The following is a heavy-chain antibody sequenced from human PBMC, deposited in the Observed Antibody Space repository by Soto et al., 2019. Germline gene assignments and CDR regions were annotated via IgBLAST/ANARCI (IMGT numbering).Heavy chain of an antibody. CDR2: ISLSSANI. J-gene: IGHJ2*01. CDR1: GFSLYNYA. Sequence: EVQLVESGGGLVQPGGSLRLSCAASGFSLYNYAMDWVRQAPGQGLECVSYISLSSANIHYADSVRGRFTVSRDNGKNSLYLQMNSLRAEDTAVYYWVRYPSSGNEWARYGDLWGRGTLVTVSS. CDR3: VRYPSSGNEWARYGDL. D-gene: IGHD1-26*01. V-gene: IGHV3-48*01.